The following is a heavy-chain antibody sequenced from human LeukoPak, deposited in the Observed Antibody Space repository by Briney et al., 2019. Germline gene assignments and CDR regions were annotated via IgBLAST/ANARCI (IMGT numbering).Heavy chain of an antibody. V-gene: IGHV1-2*02. Sequence: ASVKVSCKASGYTFTGYYMHWVRQAPGQGLEWMGWINPNSGGTNYAQKFQGRVTMTRDTSISTAYMELSRLRSDDTAVYYCAKDKKTRQTFIFDPWGQGTLVTVSS. CDR1: GYTFTGYY. CDR3: AKDKKTRQTFIFDP. J-gene: IGHJ5*02. CDR2: INPNSGGT.